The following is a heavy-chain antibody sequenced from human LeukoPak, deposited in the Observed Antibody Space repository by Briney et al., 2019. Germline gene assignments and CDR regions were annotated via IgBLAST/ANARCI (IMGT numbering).Heavy chain of an antibody. J-gene: IGHJ4*02. CDR2: VWYDGNNK. CDR1: GFTFINYG. Sequence: PGTSLRLFSAASGFTFINYGMYWIRQAPGKGLEWVATVWYDGNNKYYADSVQGRFTISRDNSRNTLFLQMDSLRVEDTGLYYCARDPDRSGFDYWGQGTLVTVSS. V-gene: IGHV3-33*07. CDR3: ARDPDRSGFDY. D-gene: IGHD1-14*01.